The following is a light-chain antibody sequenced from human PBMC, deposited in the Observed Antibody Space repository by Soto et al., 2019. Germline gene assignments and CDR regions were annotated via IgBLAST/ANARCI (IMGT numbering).Light chain of an antibody. CDR1: QSVSSSF. J-gene: IGKJ3*01. Sequence: EIVLTQSPGTLSLSPGERATLSCRASQSVSSSFVAWFQQKPGQAPRLLSYRISNRATGIPDRFSGSGSGTDFTLTINSLEPEDFAVYYCQQYGSSPFNFGPGTKVEIK. CDR2: RIS. V-gene: IGKV3-20*01. CDR3: QQYGSSPFN.